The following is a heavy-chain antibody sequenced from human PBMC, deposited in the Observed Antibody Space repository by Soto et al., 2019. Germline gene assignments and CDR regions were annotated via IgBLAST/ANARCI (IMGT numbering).Heavy chain of an antibody. CDR2: ISAHNGNT. CDR1: GYTFTSYG. CDR3: ARGRYGDY. V-gene: IGHV1-18*01. J-gene: IGHJ4*02. Sequence: QVHLVQSGAEVKKPGASVKVSCKASGYTFTSYGITWVRQAPGQGLEWMGWISAHNGNTDYAQKLQARVIVTRDTSTGTASMELSSLRSDDTAVYYCARGRYGDYWGQGALVTVSS. D-gene: IGHD1-1*01.